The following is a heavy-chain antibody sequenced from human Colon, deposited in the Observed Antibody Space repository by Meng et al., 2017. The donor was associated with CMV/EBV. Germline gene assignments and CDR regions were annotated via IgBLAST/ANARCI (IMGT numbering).Heavy chain of an antibody. Sequence: CNVSGDSLNGGGYYWPWIRQHPEKGLEWIGYIYSGGTTYYNPSLTSRATISMDTSKGHFSLRLRSVTASDTAVYYCAGRGRGSFAFWGQGILVTVSS. V-gene: IGHV4-31*03. CDR1: GDSLNGGGYY. J-gene: IGHJ4*02. CDR3: AGRGRGSFAF. CDR2: IYSGGTT. D-gene: IGHD3-10*01.